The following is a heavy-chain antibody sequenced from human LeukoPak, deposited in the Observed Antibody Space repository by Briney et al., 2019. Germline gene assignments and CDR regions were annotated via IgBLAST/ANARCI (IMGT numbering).Heavy chain of an antibody. Sequence: PGGSLRLSCAASGFTFSSYGMHWVRQAPGKGLEWVAFIRYDGSNKYYADSVKGRFTISRDNSKNTLYLQMNSLRAEDTAVYYCANGRSRDGYNYEFGYWGQGTLVTVSS. D-gene: IGHD5-24*01. CDR1: GFTFSSYG. CDR3: ANGRSRDGYNYEFGY. CDR2: IRYDGSNK. V-gene: IGHV3-30*02. J-gene: IGHJ4*02.